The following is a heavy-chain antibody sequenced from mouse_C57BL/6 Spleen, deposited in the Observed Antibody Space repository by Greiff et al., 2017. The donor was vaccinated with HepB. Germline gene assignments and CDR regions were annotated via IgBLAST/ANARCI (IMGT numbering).Heavy chain of an antibody. CDR2: IWSGGST. CDR3: ARNPDYYGSSFTGFAY. CDR1: GFSLTSYG. Sequence: VQLQQSGPGLVQPSQSLSITCTVSGFSLTSYGVHWVRQSPGKGLEWLGVIWSGGSTDYNAAFISRLSISKDNSKSQVFFKMNSLQADDTAIYYCARNPDYYGSSFTGFAYWGQGTLVTVSA. D-gene: IGHD1-1*01. J-gene: IGHJ3*01. V-gene: IGHV2-2*01.